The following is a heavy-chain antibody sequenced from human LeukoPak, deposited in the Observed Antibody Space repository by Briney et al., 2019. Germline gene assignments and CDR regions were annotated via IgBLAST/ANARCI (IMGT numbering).Heavy chain of an antibody. CDR3: ATVDSSGPTYHYFDY. CDR1: GYTLTELS. CDR2: FDPEDGET. J-gene: IGHJ4*02. D-gene: IGHD3-22*01. V-gene: IGHV1-24*01. Sequence: GASVKVSCKVSGYTLTELSMHWVRQAPGKGLEWMGGFDPEDGETIYAQKFQGRVTMTEDTSIDTAYMELSSLRSEDTAVYYCATVDSSGPTYHYFDYWGQGTLVTVSS.